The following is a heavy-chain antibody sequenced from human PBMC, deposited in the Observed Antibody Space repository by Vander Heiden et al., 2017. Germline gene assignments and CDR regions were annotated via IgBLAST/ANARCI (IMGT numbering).Heavy chain of an antibody. V-gene: IGHV3-9*01. J-gene: IGHJ4*02. CDR3: AKWPGGRWYHDYFDY. CDR2: ISWNSGSR. D-gene: IGHD6-13*01. CDR1: FEHYA. Sequence: FEHYAMRWVRTASGKGLEWVSGISWNSGSRGYEDSVKGTFTISRDNAKNTLYLQMNRLRAEDTALYSCAKWPGGRWYHDYFDYWGQGTLVTVSS.